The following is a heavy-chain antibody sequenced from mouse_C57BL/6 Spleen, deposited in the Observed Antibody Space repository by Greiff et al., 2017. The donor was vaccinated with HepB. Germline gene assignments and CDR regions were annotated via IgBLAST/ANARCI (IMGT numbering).Heavy chain of an antibody. CDR3: ARRLREPAMDY. V-gene: IGHV1-19*01. J-gene: IGHJ4*01. D-gene: IGHD1-1*01. CDR1: GYTFTDYY. CDR2: INPYNGGT. Sequence: EVQLQQSGPVLVKPGASVKMSCKASGYTFTDYYMNWVKQSHGKSLEWIGVINPYNGGTSYNQKFKGKATLTVDKSSSTAYMELNSLTSEDSAVYYCARRLREPAMDYWGQGTSVTVSS.